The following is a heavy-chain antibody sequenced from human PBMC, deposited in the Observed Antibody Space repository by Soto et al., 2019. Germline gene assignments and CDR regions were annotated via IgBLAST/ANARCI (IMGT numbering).Heavy chain of an antibody. D-gene: IGHD1-26*01. Sequence: QVQLQQWGAGLLKPSETLSLTCAVYGGSLSGYYWSWIRQPPGKALEGIGDFSHSGNPNYNPSLKGRVTISVDTSKSPLFLNLSSVTAADTAMYYCARHHVRGRTIAGAAEFWGQGTLVTVSS. J-gene: IGHJ4*02. CDR3: ARHHVRGRTIAGAAEF. V-gene: IGHV4-34*01. CDR1: GGSLSGYY. CDR2: FSHSGNP.